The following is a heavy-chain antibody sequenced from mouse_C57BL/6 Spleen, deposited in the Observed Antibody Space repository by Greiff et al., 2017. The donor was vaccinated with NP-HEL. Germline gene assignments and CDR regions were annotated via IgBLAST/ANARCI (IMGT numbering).Heavy chain of an antibody. CDR1: GFTFSSYA. D-gene: IGHD2-3*01. CDR3: ARDRMNGYFDYFDY. Sequence: DVHLVESGGGLVKPGGSLKLSCAASGFTFSSYAMSWVRQTPEKRLEWVATISDGGRYTYYPDNVKGRFTISRDNAKNNLYLQMSHLKSEDTAMYYCARDRMNGYFDYFDYWGQGTTLTVSS. J-gene: IGHJ2*01. V-gene: IGHV5-4*01. CDR2: ISDGGRYT.